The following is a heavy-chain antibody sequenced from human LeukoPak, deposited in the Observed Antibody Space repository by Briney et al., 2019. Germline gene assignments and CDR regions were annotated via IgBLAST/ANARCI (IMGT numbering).Heavy chain of an antibody. CDR2: IIPIFGTA. CDR1: GGTFSSYA. CDR3: ARTHYTSSREYYFDY. D-gene: IGHD3-10*01. V-gene: IGHV1-69*01. J-gene: IGHJ4*02. Sequence: GASVKVSCKASGGTFSSYAISWVRQAPGQGLEWMGGIIPIFGTANYAQKFQGRVTITADESTSTAYMELSSLRSEDTAVYYCARTHYTSSREYYFDYWGQGTLVTVSS.